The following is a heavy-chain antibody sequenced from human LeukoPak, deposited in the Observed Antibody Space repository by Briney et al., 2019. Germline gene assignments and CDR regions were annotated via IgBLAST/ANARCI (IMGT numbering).Heavy chain of an antibody. CDR1: GFTFGDYA. Sequence: GGSLRLSCTASGFTFGDYAMSWFRQAPGKGLEWVGFIRSKVYGGTTEYAASVKGRFTISRDDSKSIAYLQMNSLKTEDTAVYYCTRGGYGDYVSRLADYWDQGTLVTVSS. D-gene: IGHD4-17*01. CDR3: TRGGYGDYVSRLADY. J-gene: IGHJ4*02. CDR2: IRSKVYGGTT. V-gene: IGHV3-49*03.